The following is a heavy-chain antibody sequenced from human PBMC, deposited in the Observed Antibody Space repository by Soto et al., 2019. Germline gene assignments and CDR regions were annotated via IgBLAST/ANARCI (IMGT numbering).Heavy chain of an antibody. CDR3: ARAPLHPDY. Sequence: PSETLSLTCTVSGGSISGYYLSWIRQPPGKGLEWIGYMYNTGSTVYNPSFKSRVTISVDTSKNQFSLKLSSVTAADTAVYYCARAPLHPDYWGQGTLVTVSS. CDR1: GGSISGYY. J-gene: IGHJ4*02. CDR2: MYNTGST. V-gene: IGHV4-59*12. D-gene: IGHD4-4*01.